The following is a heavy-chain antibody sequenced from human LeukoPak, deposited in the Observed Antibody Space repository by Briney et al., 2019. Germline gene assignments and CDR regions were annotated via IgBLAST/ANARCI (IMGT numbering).Heavy chain of an antibody. D-gene: IGHD4-17*01. CDR1: GFSADSGFSFSSYA. J-gene: IGHJ4*02. CDR2: ISGSGGST. V-gene: IGHV3-23*01. Sequence: GGSLRLSCAASGFSADSGFSFSSYAMTWVRQAPGKGLEWVSAISGSGGSTYYADSVKGRFTISRDNAKNSLYLQMNSLRVEDTGVYYCARAGYYGDYEKWGQGTLVTVSS. CDR3: ARAGYYGDYEK.